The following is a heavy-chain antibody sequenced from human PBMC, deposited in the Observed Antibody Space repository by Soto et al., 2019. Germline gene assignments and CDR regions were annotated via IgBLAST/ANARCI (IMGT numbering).Heavy chain of an antibody. CDR1: GGSISSSSYY. CDR2: IYYSGST. D-gene: IGHD6-19*01. Sequence: QLQLQESGPGLVKPSETLSLTCTVSGGSISSSSYYWGWIRQPPGKNLEWIGSIYYSGSTFYNPSLKSRVTISVDTSKNQFSLKLSSVTAADTAAYYCARKPGIAVAGLRLYYFDYWGQGTLVTVSS. J-gene: IGHJ4*02. V-gene: IGHV4-39*01. CDR3: ARKPGIAVAGLRLYYFDY.